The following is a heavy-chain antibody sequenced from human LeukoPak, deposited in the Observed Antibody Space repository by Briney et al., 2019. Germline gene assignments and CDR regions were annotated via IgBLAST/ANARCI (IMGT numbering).Heavy chain of an antibody. CDR2: ISSSSSYI. CDR1: GFTFSSYS. J-gene: IGHJ6*02. D-gene: IGHD2-2*02. Sequence: PGGSLRLSCAASGFTFSSYSMNWVRQAPGKGLEWVSSISSSSSYIYYADSVKGRFTISRDNAKNSLYLQMNSLRAEDTAVYYCARDRLVPAAIGEGYYYYGMDVWGQGTTVTVSS. CDR3: ARDRLVPAAIGEGYYYYGMDV. V-gene: IGHV3-21*01.